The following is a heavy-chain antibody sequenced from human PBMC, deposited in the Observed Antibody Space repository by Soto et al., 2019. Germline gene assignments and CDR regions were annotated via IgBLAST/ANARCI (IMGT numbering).Heavy chain of an antibody. V-gene: IGHV1-18*01. D-gene: IGHD6-6*01. CDR3: ARKSSSSSWFDP. CDR2: ISGYNGNT. Sequence: ASVKVSCKTSGYTFFSYGISWVRQAPGQGLEWMGWISGYNGNTNYAQKFQARVTMAADTSTRTAYMELRSLRSDDTALYYCARKSSSSSWFDPWGQGTLVTVSS. J-gene: IGHJ5*02. CDR1: GYTFFSYG.